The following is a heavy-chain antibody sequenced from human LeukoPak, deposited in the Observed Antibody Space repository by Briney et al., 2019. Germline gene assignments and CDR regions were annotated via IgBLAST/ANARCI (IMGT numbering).Heavy chain of an antibody. J-gene: IGHJ5*01. CDR3: ARPRNYYDNGGYYNWFDS. CDR1: GYTFTSSG. V-gene: IGHV1-18*01. Sequence: ASGKVSCKASGYTFTSSGISWVRQAPGQGLEWMGWISVNNGNAKYAQKFQGRVTMTTDTSTTTAYMELRSLRSDDTAVYFCARPRNYYDNGGYYNWFDSWGQGTLVTVSS. CDR2: ISVNNGNA. D-gene: IGHD3-22*01.